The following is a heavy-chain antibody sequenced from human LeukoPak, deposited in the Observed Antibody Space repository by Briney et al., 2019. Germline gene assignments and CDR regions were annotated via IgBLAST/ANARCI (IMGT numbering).Heavy chain of an antibody. CDR3: ARAQPGGYCSRIKCFLDV. J-gene: IGHJ6*02. CDR1: GFTFSSYA. D-gene: IGHD2-2*01. V-gene: IGHV3-23*01. Sequence: QPGGSLRLSCAASGFTFSSYAMSWVRQAPGKGLEWVSAISGSGGSTYYADSVKGRFTISRDNGKSELYLHMNSLRAEDTAVYYCARAQPGGYCSRIKCFLDVWGQGTTVIVSS. CDR2: ISGSGGST.